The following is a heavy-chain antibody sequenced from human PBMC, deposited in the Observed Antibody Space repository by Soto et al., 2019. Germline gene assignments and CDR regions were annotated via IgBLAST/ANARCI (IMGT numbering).Heavy chain of an antibody. Sequence: QVQLQESGPGLVKPSETLSLTCTVSGTSMRSYYWTWIRQSPGKGLEWIGYIYDSGSTNYNPSLKSRVTISVDTSKNQFSLRLTSVTAADTAVYYCARLDTDNYDGSAYFADWGQGTLVSVSS. CDR3: ARLDTDNYDGSAYFAD. V-gene: IGHV4-59*01. D-gene: IGHD3-22*01. CDR2: IYDSGST. J-gene: IGHJ4*02. CDR1: GTSMRSYY.